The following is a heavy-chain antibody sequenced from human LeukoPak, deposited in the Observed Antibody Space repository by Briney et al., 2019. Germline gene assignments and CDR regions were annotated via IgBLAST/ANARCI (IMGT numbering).Heavy chain of an antibody. CDR1: GFTFSSFW. CDR3: ARVGRITIFGVVIIDYYMDV. J-gene: IGHJ6*03. V-gene: IGHV3-7*01. D-gene: IGHD3-3*01. CDR2: IKEDGSEK. Sequence: GGSLRLSCAASGFTFSSFWMSWVRQAPGKGLEWVANIKEDGSEKYYVDSVKGRFTISRDNAKNSLYLQMNSLRAEDTAVYYCARVGRITIFGVVIIDYYMDVWGKGTTVTVSS.